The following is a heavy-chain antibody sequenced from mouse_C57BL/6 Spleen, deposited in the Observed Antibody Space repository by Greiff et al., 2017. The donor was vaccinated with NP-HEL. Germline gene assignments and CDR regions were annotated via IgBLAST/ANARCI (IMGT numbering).Heavy chain of an antibody. CDR2: ISYDGSN. CDR1: GYSITSGYY. CDR3: EREGYYGRRYGAMEY. Sequence: EVHLVESGPGLVKPSQSLSLTCSVTGYSITSGYYWNWIRQFPGNKLEWMGYISYDGSNNYNPSLKNRISITRATSKNPFFLNLNSVYTEDTDTYYCEREGYYGRRYGAMEYWGKGTSVTVSS. D-gene: IGHD1-1*01. V-gene: IGHV3-6*01. J-gene: IGHJ4*01.